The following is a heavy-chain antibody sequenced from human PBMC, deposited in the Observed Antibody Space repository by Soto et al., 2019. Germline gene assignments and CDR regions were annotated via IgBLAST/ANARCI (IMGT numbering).Heavy chain of an antibody. CDR3: ARDGVAPGLYFAH. Sequence: PGGSLRLSCAASGFTFSTYAMNWVRQAPGKGLEWVASIKYDGGEKNYVDSVKGRFTISRDNAKNSVYLQMASLRAEDTAVYYCARDGVAPGLYFAHWGQGTPVTVSP. J-gene: IGHJ4*02. CDR1: GFTFSTYA. CDR2: IKYDGGEK. D-gene: IGHD6-13*01. V-gene: IGHV3-7*05.